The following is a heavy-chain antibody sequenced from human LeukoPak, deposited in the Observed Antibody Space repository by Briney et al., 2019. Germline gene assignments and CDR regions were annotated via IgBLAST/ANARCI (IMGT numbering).Heavy chain of an antibody. D-gene: IGHD1-26*01. Sequence: GGSLRLSCAASGLTFSTYSMNWVRQAPGKGLEWVSSISGSGSHIYYADSVKGRFTISRDNAKNSLYLQMNSLRAEDTAVYYCARGIVVGATAGEGFDIWGQGTMATVSS. CDR1: GLTFSTYS. CDR3: ARGIVVGATAGEGFDI. CDR2: ISGSGSHI. V-gene: IGHV3-21*01. J-gene: IGHJ3*02.